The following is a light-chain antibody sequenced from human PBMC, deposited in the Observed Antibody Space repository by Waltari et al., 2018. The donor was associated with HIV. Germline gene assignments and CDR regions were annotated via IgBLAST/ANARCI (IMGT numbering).Light chain of an antibody. Sequence: QSVLTQPPSVSGAPGQRVTISCTGSSYNIGAGYDVHWYQQLPGSAPKLRIYGNNIRPSGVPDRFLGSKSGTSASLAITGLQADDEADYYCQSYDTSLSGSNVFGGGTKLTVL. CDR1: SYNIGAGYD. CDR3: QSYDTSLSGSNV. CDR2: GNN. J-gene: IGLJ2*01. V-gene: IGLV1-40*01.